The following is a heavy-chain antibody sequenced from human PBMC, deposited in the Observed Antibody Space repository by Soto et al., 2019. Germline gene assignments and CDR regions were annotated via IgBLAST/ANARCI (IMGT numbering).Heavy chain of an antibody. CDR1: GGSISSYY. Sequence: QVQLQESGPGLVKPSETLSLTCTVSGGSISSYYWSWIRQPPGKGLEWIGYIYYSGITDYNPSLKRRATISVDASKSQSSLKLSSVTAADTAVYYCARGGGVYHFDYWGQGTLVTVSS. D-gene: IGHD2-8*02. CDR3: ARGGGVYHFDY. CDR2: IYYSGIT. V-gene: IGHV4-59*01. J-gene: IGHJ4*02.